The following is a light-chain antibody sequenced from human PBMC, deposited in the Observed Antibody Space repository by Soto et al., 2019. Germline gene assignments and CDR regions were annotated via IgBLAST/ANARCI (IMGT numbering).Light chain of an antibody. CDR3: QKYDSAPWT. J-gene: IGKJ1*01. Sequence: DIQMTQSPSSLSASVRDRVTITCRASQGISTYLAWYQQKPGKVPKLLIYAASTLQSGVPSRFSGSGSATDFTLTISSLQPEDVATYYCQKYDSAPWTFGQGTKVEIK. CDR1: QGISTY. V-gene: IGKV1-27*01. CDR2: AAS.